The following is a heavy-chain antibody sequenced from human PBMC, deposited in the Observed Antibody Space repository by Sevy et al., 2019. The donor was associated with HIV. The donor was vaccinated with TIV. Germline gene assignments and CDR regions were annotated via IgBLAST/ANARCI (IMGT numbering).Heavy chain of an antibody. CDR2: IYYSGST. CDR1: GGSVSSGSYY. J-gene: IGHJ5*02. CDR3: AREHNHRGWFDP. D-gene: IGHD1-20*01. V-gene: IGHV4-61*01. Sequence: SETLSLTCTVSGGSVSSGSYYWSWIRQPPGKGLEWIGYIYYSGSTNYNPSLTSRVTISVDTSKNQFSLKLSSVTAADTAVYYCAREHNHRGWFDPWGQGTLVTVSS.